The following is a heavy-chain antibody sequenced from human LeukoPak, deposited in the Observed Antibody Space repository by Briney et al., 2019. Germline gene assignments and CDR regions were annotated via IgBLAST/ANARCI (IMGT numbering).Heavy chain of an antibody. D-gene: IGHD2-2*01. Sequence: PSETLSLTCTVSSASITSSPYFWGWIRQSPGKGLEWIGSISYSGSTYYNPSLKSRVTISVDTSKNQFSLKLSSVTAADTAVYYCARVQSYAYYYYYYMDVWGKGTTVTVSS. CDR2: ISYSGST. CDR1: SASITSSPYF. V-gene: IGHV4-39*07. CDR3: ARVQSYAYYYYYYMDV. J-gene: IGHJ6*03.